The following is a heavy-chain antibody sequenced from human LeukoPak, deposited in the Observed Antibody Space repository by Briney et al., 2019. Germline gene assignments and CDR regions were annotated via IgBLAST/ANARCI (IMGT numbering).Heavy chain of an antibody. Sequence: PSETLSLTCAVYGGSFSGYYWSWIRQPPGKGLEWIGEINHSGSTNYNPSLKSRVTISVDTSKNQFSLKLSSVTAADTAVYYCARGQLRRAFDIWGQGTMVTVSS. J-gene: IGHJ3*02. CDR3: ARGQLRRAFDI. D-gene: IGHD3-10*01. V-gene: IGHV4-34*01. CDR1: GGSFSGYY. CDR2: INHSGST.